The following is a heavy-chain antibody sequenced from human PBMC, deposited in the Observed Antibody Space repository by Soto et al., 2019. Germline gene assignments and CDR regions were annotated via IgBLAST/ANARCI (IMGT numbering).Heavy chain of an antibody. V-gene: IGHV1-18*01. CDR1: GYTFTSYA. CDR2: ISAYNGNT. CDR3: ARSRRPMIVVVIGLDP. J-gene: IGHJ5*02. D-gene: IGHD3-22*01. Sequence: ASVKVSCKASGYTFTSYAIGWVRQAPGQGLEWMGWISAYNGNTNYAQKLQGRVTMTTDTSTSTAYMELRNLRSGDTAVYYCARSRRPMIVVVIGLDPWGQGTLVTVSP.